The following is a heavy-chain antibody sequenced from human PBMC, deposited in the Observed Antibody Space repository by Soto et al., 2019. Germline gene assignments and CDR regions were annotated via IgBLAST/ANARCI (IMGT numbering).Heavy chain of an antibody. V-gene: IGHV1-18*01. J-gene: IGHJ6*02. CDR3: ARALPYGNWGHDNYGMDV. Sequence: ASVKVSCKASGYTFTSYGISWVRQAPGQGLEWMGWISAYNGNTNYAQKLQGRVTMTTDTSTSTAYMELRSLRSDDTAVYYCARALPYGNWGHDNYGMDVWGQGTTVTVSS. CDR1: GYTFTSYG. CDR2: ISAYNGNT. D-gene: IGHD7-27*01.